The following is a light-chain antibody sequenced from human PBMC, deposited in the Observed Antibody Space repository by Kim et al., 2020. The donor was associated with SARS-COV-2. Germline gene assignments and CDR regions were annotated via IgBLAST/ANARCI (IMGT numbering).Light chain of an antibody. CDR1: SSDVGGNNY. CDR3: SSYAGSNNWV. Sequence: QSALTQPPSASGSAGQSVTISCTGTSSDVGGNNYVSWYQQHPGKAPKFMIYEVSKRPSGVPDRFSGSKSGNTASLTVSGLQAEDEADYYCSSYAGSNNWVFGGGTQLTVL. CDR2: EVS. J-gene: IGLJ3*02. V-gene: IGLV2-8*01.